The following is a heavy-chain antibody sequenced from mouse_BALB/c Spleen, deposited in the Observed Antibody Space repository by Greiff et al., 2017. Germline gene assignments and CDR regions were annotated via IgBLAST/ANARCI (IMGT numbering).Heavy chain of an antibody. CDR3: ARDFGVQRAWFAY. CDR2: IWGDGST. V-gene: IGHV2-6-7*01. Sequence: VKLVQSGPGLVAPSQSLSITCTVSGFSLTGYGVNWVRQPPGEGLEWLGMIWGDGSTDYNSALKSRLSVSKDNSKGQVFLKMNRLQTDDTARYYRARDFGVQRAWFAYWGQGTLVTVSA. D-gene: IGHD2-14*01. CDR1: GFSLTGYG. J-gene: IGHJ3*01.